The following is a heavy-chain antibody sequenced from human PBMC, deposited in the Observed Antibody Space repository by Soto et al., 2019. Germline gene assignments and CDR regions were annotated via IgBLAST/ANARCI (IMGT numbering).Heavy chain of an antibody. CDR1: GFSLSTSGVG. J-gene: IGHJ5*02. D-gene: IGHD3-22*01. CDR3: AHSGRDYYDSSGYRNWFDP. V-gene: IGHV2-5*02. CDR2: IYWDDDK. Sequence: QITLKESGPTLVKPTQTLTLTCTFSGFSLSTSGVGVGWIRQPPGKALEWLALIYWDDDKRYSPSLKSRLTITKDTPKNQVVLTMTNMDPVDTATYYCAHSGRDYYDSSGYRNWFDPWGQGTLVTVSS.